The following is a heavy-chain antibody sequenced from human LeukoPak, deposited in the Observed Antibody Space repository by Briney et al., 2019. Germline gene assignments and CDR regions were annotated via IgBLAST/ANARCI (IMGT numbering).Heavy chain of an antibody. J-gene: IGHJ1*01. CDR2: FYSGGST. CDR1: GFTVSDNY. CDR3: ASSSWSSEYFHY. Sequence: PGGSLGLSCAASGFTVSDNYMSWVRQAPGKGPEWVSVFYSGGSTRYADSVKGRFTISRDNSKNTLYLQLNSLRAEDTAVYFCASSSWSSEYFHYWGQGTLVTVSS. V-gene: IGHV3-66*01. D-gene: IGHD6-13*01.